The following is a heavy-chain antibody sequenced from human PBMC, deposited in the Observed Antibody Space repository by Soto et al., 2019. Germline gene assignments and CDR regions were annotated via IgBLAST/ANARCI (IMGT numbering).Heavy chain of an antibody. J-gene: IGHJ6*02. CDR3: ARTGCYYGLDV. V-gene: IGHV1-2*02. CDR1: GYTFTGYY. CDR2: ISSDNGAT. Sequence: ASVKVSCKASGYTFTGYYIYWVRQAPGQGLEWMGWISSDNGATNYDQNFQGRVTMTRDTSITTVYLDLSRLRSDDTAVYYCARTGCYYGLDVWGQGTTVTVSS.